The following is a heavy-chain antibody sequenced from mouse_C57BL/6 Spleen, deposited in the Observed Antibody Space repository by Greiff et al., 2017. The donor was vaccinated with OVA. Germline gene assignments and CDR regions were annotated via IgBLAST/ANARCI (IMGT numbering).Heavy chain of an antibody. V-gene: IGHV1-5*01. D-gene: IGHD1-1*01. CDR1: GYTFTSYW. CDR3: TKRDYYGSSYYYAMDD. Sequence: EVKLQESGTVLARPGASVKMSCKTSGYTFTSYWMHWVKQRPGQGLEWIGAIYPGNSDTSYNQKFKGKAKLTAVTSASTAYMELSSLTNEDSAVYYCTKRDYYGSSYYYAMDDWGQGPSVTVSS. CDR2: IYPGNSDT. J-gene: IGHJ4*01.